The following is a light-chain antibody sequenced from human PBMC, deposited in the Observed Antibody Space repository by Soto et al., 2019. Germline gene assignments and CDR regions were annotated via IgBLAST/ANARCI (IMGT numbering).Light chain of an antibody. V-gene: IGKV1-6*02. J-gene: IGKJ1*01. CDR3: QHCDSRLCT. CDR1: QDMSND. Sequence: HITQSPGSLSASFGWVVSIAWRASQDMSNDLGWFQQKPGRAPKLLIYSASSLQSGVPSRFSGSGSGTDFTLTISRLQPEDFAGYYCQHCDSRLCTFGEGTKVDIK. CDR2: SAS.